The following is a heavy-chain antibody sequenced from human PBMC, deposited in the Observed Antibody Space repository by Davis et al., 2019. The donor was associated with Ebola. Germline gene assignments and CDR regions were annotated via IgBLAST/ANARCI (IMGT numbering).Heavy chain of an antibody. CDR2: IYYSGST. J-gene: IGHJ5*02. CDR3: ARLNQGAPGWFDP. V-gene: IGHV4-59*01. CDR1: GGSISSYY. Sequence: PSETLSLTCTVSGGSISSYYWSWIRQPPGKGLEWIGYIYYSGSTNYNPSLKSRVTMSVDTSKNQFSLRLYSVTAADTAVYYCARLNQGAPGWFDPWGQGTRV.